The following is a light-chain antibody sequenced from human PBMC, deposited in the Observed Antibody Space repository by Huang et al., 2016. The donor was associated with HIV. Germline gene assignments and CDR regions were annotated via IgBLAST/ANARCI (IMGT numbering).Light chain of an antibody. CDR2: KVS. V-gene: IGKV2-30*02. CDR1: HSLLHSDGNTD. J-gene: IGKJ1*01. Sequence: DVVLTQSPLSLPVTLGQPASISCKSSHSLLHSDGNTDLNWFLQRPGQSPRRLIYKVSNRDFGVPARFSGSGSVADFTLTISRVEADDIGVYYCMQGTHWPQTFGQGTKVEVK. CDR3: MQGTHWPQT.